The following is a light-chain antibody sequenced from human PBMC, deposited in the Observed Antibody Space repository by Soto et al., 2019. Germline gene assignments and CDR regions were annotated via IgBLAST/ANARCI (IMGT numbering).Light chain of an antibody. J-gene: IGKJ4*01. CDR1: QGIGVY. CDR2: AAS. V-gene: IGKV1-27*01. Sequence: DIQMTQSPSPLSASLGDRVTITCRASQGIGVYLAWFQQKPGKVPKLLIYAASALQSGVPSRFSGSGSGTDFTLTISSLQPEDFATYYCQKYNSAPLTFGGGTKMDIK. CDR3: QKYNSAPLT.